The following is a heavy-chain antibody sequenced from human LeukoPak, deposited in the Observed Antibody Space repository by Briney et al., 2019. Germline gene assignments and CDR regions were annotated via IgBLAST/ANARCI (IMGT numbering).Heavy chain of an antibody. CDR1: GYTFTSYY. V-gene: IGHV1-2*02. CDR2: INPNSGGT. CDR3: ARGYYDSSGYYFVRWDAFDI. D-gene: IGHD3-22*01. Sequence: ASVKVSCKASGYTFTSYYMHWVRQAPGQGLEWMGWINPNSGGTNYAQKFQGRVTMTRDTSISTAYMELSRLRSDDTAVYYCARGYYDSSGYYFVRWDAFDIWGQGTMVTVSS. J-gene: IGHJ3*02.